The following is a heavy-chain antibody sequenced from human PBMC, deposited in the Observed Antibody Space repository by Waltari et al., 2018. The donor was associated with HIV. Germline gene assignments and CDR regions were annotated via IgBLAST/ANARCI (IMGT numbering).Heavy chain of an antibody. J-gene: IGHJ4*02. CDR1: GFSVSDNY. Sequence: VQLVESGGGLIQPGGSLSLSCAASGFSVSDNYMGWVRQAPGKRPEWVSVVYLGGSTDYAASVRGRFTTSRDESKNMLYLQMNSLRAEDTAVYYCARALTRGLWDSWGQGTLVSVSS. CDR2: VYLGGST. V-gene: IGHV3-53*01. CDR3: ARALTRGLWDS. D-gene: IGHD2-2*01.